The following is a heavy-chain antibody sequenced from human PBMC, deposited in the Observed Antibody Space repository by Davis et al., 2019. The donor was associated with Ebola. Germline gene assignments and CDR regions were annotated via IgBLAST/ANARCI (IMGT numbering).Heavy chain of an antibody. V-gene: IGHV3-66*01. Sequence: GGSLRLSCAASGFIFSDDSRRGVRQAPGKGLEWVSVIYSDGSTYYADSVKGRFTISRDNSKNTLYLQMNSLRAEDTAVYYCARVRGGSYFDYWGQGTLVTVSS. CDR3: ARVRGGSYFDY. D-gene: IGHD1-26*01. CDR1: GFIFSDDS. J-gene: IGHJ4*02. CDR2: IYSDGST.